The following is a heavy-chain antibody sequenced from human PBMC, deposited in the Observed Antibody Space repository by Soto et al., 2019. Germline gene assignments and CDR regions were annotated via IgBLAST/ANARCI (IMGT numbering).Heavy chain of an antibody. V-gene: IGHV4-59*01. CDR3: AREDYFDSGGFPI. CDR1: GGSISSYY. Sequence: SETLSLTCTVSGGSISSYYWSWIRQPPGKGLEWIGYIYYSGSTNYNPSLKSRVTISVDTTNNQFYLKLSYVTAADTAVYYCAREDYFDSGGFPIWGQGTLVTVSS. CDR2: IYYSGST. J-gene: IGHJ4*02. D-gene: IGHD3-22*01.